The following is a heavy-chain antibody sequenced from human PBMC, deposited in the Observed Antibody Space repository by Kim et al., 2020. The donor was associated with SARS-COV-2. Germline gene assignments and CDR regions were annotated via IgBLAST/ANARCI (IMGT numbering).Heavy chain of an antibody. J-gene: IGHJ4*02. CDR1: GGSISSSSYY. D-gene: IGHD3-10*01. CDR2: IYYSGST. Sequence: SETLSLTCTVSGGSISSSSYYWGWIRQPPGKGLEWIGSIYYSGSTYYNPSLKSRVTISVDTSKNQFSLKLSSVTAADTAVYYCAPGAYGSGSYYAEGYFDYWGQGTLVTVSS. CDR3: APGAYGSGSYYAEGYFDY. V-gene: IGHV4-39*01.